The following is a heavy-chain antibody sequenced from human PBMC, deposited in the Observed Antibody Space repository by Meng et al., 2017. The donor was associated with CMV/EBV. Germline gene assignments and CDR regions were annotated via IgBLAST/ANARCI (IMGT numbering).Heavy chain of an antibody. V-gene: IGHV4-31*03. Sequence: SIVSDGSINSIGNYWTWIRQYPGKGLEWLGFISYSRDTYYNPSLKSRLIISLDLSQNHFSLNLSSVTAADTALYYCARGPGGYYFDYWGQGTLVTVSS. CDR3: ARGPGGYYFDY. CDR1: DGSINSIGNY. D-gene: IGHD3-16*01. J-gene: IGHJ4*02. CDR2: ISYSRDT.